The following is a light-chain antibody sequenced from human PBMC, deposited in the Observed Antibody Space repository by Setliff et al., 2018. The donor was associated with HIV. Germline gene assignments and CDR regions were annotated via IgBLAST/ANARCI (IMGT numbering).Light chain of an antibody. V-gene: IGLV2-14*01. Sequence: QSVLTQPASVSGSLGQSITISCTGASRDAGDYDYVSWYQQHPGKVPKLLIYGVSSRPSGVSDRFSGSRTGSTASLTISGLQDDDEADYYCSSYTSASTLVYVFGTGTKV. J-gene: IGLJ1*01. CDR2: GVS. CDR1: SRDAGDYDY. CDR3: SSYTSASTLVYV.